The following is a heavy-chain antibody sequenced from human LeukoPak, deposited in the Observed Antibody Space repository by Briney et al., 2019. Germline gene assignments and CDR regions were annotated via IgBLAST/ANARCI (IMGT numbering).Heavy chain of an antibody. Sequence: SETLSLTCTVSGGSISSYYWSWIRQPPGKGLEWSGYIYYSGSTNYNPSLKSRVTISVDTSKNQFSLKLSSVTAADTAVYYCARLTMVRGVIPYDAFDTWGQGTMVTVSS. J-gene: IGHJ3*02. CDR2: IYYSGST. CDR3: ARLTMVRGVIPYDAFDT. V-gene: IGHV4-59*01. D-gene: IGHD3-10*01. CDR1: GGSISSYY.